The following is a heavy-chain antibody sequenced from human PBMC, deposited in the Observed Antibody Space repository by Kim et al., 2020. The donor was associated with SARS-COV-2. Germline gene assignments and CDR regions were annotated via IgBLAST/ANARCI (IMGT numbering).Heavy chain of an antibody. CDR2: IIPILGIA. J-gene: IGHJ5*02. CDR3: ARALYDSSGYPRFDP. V-gene: IGHV1-69*04. D-gene: IGHD3-22*01. CDR1: GGTFSSYA. Sequence: SVKVSCKASGGTFSSYAISWVRQAPGQGLEWMGRIIPILGIANYAQKFQGRVTITADKSTSTAYMELSSLRSEDTAAYNCARALYDSSGYPRFDPWGQG.